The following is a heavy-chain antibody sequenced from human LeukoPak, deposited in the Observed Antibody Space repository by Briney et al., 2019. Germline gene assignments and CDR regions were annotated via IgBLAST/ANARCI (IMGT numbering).Heavy chain of an antibody. V-gene: IGHV3-23*01. Sequence: PGGSLRLSCAASGFTFSNYAMRWARQAPGGGLEWVSGISGNGGSTTYEDSVKGRFTISRDKSNNTTSLQMNSLSAEDTAVYYCVKDWAGGDSSRSGILHIWGQGTMVTVSS. D-gene: IGHD3-16*01. J-gene: IGHJ3*02. CDR3: VKDWAGGDSSRSGILHI. CDR1: GFTFSNYA. CDR2: ISGNGGST.